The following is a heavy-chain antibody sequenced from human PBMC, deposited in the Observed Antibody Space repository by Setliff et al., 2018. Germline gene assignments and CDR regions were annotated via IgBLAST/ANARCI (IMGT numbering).Heavy chain of an antibody. CDR1: GYTFTSYG. V-gene: IGHV1-18*01. CDR3: ARDGQWGYGGNSGALDI. J-gene: IGHJ3*02. Sequence: ASVKVSCKASGYTFTSYGISWVRQAPGQGLEWMGWISAYNGNTNYAQKLQGRVTMTTDTSTSTAYMELRSLRSDDTAVYYCARDGQWGYGGNSGALDIWGQGTMVTVSS. CDR2: ISAYNGNT. D-gene: IGHD4-17*01.